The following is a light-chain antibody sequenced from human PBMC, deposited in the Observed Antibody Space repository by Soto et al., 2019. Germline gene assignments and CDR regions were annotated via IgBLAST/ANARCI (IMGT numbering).Light chain of an antibody. V-gene: IGKV1-5*01. CDR3: QQHYIHWT. CDR1: QNINRL. CDR2: DAS. Sequence: DIQVTQSPSALSASVGDRVTITCLASQNINRLLAWYQQKPGKAPQLLIYDASTLESGVPSRFSGSGAGTEFTLSISSVQPDDFATYYCQQHYIHWTFGQGTKVDIK. J-gene: IGKJ1*01.